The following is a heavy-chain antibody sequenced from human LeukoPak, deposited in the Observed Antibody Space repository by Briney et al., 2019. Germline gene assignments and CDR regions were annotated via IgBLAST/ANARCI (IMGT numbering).Heavy chain of an antibody. CDR3: AIVRRGSGSYNFDS. CDR1: GFTFSSDE. Sequence: PGGSLRLSCAPPGFTFSSDEMSSGRQAPGKGLEWVSYISSSGSTIYYADSVKGRFIISRDNAKNSLYLQMNSLRAEDTAVYYCAIVRRGSGSYNFDSWGQGTLVTVSS. V-gene: IGHV3-48*03. CDR2: ISSSGSTI. D-gene: IGHD3-10*01. J-gene: IGHJ4*02.